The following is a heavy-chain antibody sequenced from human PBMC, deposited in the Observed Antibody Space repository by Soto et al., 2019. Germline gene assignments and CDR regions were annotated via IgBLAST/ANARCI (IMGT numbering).Heavy chain of an antibody. J-gene: IGHJ3*02. Sequence: GGSLRLSCAASGFTFSSYAMHWVRQAPGKGLEWVAVISYDGSNKYYANSVKGRFTISRDNSKNTLYLQMNSLRAEDTAVYYCARAGMVRGKQRDAFDIWGQGTMVTVSS. CDR3: ARAGMVRGKQRDAFDI. D-gene: IGHD3-10*01. V-gene: IGHV3-30-3*01. CDR2: ISYDGSNK. CDR1: GFTFSSYA.